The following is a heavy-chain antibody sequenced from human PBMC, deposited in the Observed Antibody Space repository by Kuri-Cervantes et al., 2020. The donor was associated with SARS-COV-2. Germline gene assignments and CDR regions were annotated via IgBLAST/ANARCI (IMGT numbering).Heavy chain of an antibody. J-gene: IGHJ4*02. CDR2: ISSSSSYT. CDR3: AREPGGTFDY. Sequence: GESLKISCAASGFTFSDYYMSWIRQAPGKGLEWVSYISSSSSYTNYADSVKGRFTISRDNAKNSLYLQMNSLRAEDTSVYYCAREPGGTFDYWGQGTLVTVSS. CDR1: GFTFSDYY. V-gene: IGHV3-11*05. D-gene: IGHD3-16*01.